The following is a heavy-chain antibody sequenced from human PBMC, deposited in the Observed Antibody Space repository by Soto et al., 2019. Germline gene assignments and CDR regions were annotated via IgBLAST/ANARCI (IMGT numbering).Heavy chain of an antibody. CDR3: ARGPFYYDPNGYYVSWFDP. D-gene: IGHD3-22*01. V-gene: IGHV4-59*01. CDR1: RGSINTFH. Sequence: SETLSLTCTVSRGSINTFHWNWIRQPPGKGLEWIGYIDHSGYTNYNSSLKGRVTISVDTSKNQFSLKLNSVTAADTAIYYCARGPFYYDPNGYYVSWFDPWGQGTLVTVSS. J-gene: IGHJ5*02. CDR2: IDHSGYT.